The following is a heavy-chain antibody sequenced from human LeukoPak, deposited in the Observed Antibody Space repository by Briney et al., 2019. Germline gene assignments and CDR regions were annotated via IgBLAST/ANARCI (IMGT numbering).Heavy chain of an antibody. V-gene: IGHV3-64*02. CDR1: GFTVSSNY. CDR2: ISTNGGST. J-gene: IGHJ3*02. Sequence: PGGSLRLSCAASGFTVSSNYMSWVRQAPGKGLEYVSGISTNGGSTYYADSVKGRFTISRDNSKNTLFLQMGSLKTEDTAVYYCTTRRPDAFDIWGQGTMVTVSS. CDR3: TTRRPDAFDI.